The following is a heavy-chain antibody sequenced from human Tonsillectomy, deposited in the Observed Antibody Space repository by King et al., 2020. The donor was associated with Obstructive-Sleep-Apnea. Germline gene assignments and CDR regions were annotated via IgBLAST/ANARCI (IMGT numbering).Heavy chain of an antibody. Sequence: QLQESGPGLVKPSQTLSLTCTVSGGSISSGGYYWSWIRQHPGKGLGWIGYIYYSGSTYYNPSLKSRVTISVDTSKNQFSLKLSSVTAADTAVYYCARDKDYGDYSYFDYWGQGTLVTVSS. J-gene: IGHJ4*02. D-gene: IGHD4-17*01. CDR2: IYYSGST. CDR1: GGSISSGGYY. V-gene: IGHV4-31*03. CDR3: ARDKDYGDYSYFDY.